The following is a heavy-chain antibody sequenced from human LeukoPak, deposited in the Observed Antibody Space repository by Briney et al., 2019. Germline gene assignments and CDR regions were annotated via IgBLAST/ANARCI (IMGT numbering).Heavy chain of an antibody. D-gene: IGHD2-21*02. CDR3: ARDRVSYCGGDCSNWFDP. J-gene: IGHJ5*02. CDR1: GFTFSRYL. CDR2: INTDGSTT. Sequence: PGGSLRLSCAASGFTFSRYLMHWVRQGPGKELVWVSRINTDGSTTAYAGSVKGRFTISRDNAKNTLYLQMNSLRAEDTAVYYCARDRVSYCGGDCSNWFDPSGQGTLVTVSS. V-gene: IGHV3-74*01.